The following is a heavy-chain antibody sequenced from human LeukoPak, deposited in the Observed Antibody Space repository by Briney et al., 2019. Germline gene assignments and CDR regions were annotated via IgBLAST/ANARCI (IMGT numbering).Heavy chain of an antibody. CDR2: ISSSSSYI. CDR1: GFTFSSYS. CDR3: ARDGMRATYDAFDI. Sequence: GGSLRLSCAASGFTFSSYSMNWVRQAPGKGLEWVSSISSSSSYIYYADSVKGRFTISRDNGKNSLYLQMNSLRAEDTAVYYCARDGMRATYDAFDIWGQGTMVTVSS. J-gene: IGHJ3*02. D-gene: IGHD5-12*01. V-gene: IGHV3-21*01.